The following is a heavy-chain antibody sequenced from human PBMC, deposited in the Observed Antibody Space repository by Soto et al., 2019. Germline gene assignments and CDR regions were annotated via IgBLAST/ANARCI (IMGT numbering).Heavy chain of an antibody. CDR2: INPNSGDT. V-gene: IGHV1-2*04. J-gene: IGHJ6*02. CDR3: ARTLSSTYYGMDV. CDR1: GYTFTDYY. Sequence: QVQLVPSGAEVKKPGASVKVSCKASGYTFTDYYMHWVRQAPGQGLEWMGWINPNSGDTNYAQKFQGWVTMTRDTSISTAYMELSRLKSDDTAVYYCARTLSSTYYGMDVWGQGTTVTVSS.